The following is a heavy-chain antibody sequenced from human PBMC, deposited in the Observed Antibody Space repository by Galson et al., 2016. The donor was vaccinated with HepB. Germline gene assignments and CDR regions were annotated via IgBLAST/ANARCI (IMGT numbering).Heavy chain of an antibody. Sequence: TLSLTCNVSGGSINSDNFYWSWIRQPPGKGLEWMGYIYYSGSTYYNPSPKSRIIISVDTPKNQFSLRLASVNAADTAVYYCAGAEAYEFIGGSYRSDSWGQGILVTVSS. CDR3: AGAEAYEFIGGSYRSDS. CDR2: IYYSGST. V-gene: IGHV4-30-4*01. CDR1: GGSINSDNFY. D-gene: IGHD3-16*02. J-gene: IGHJ4*02.